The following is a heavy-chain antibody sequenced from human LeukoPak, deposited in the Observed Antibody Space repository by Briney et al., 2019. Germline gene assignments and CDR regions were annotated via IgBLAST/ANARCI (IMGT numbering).Heavy chain of an antibody. D-gene: IGHD1-26*01. CDR2: ISSSSSYI. CDR3: SRDYPRRLSDQWGYYYYMDV. CDR1: GFTFSSYS. Sequence: PGGSLRLPCAASGFTFSSYSMNWVRQAPGKGLEWVSSISSSSSYIYYADSVKGRFTISRDNAKNSLYLQMNSLRAEDTAVYYCSRDYPRRLSDQWGYYYYMDVWGKGTTVTVSS. V-gene: IGHV3-21*01. J-gene: IGHJ6*03.